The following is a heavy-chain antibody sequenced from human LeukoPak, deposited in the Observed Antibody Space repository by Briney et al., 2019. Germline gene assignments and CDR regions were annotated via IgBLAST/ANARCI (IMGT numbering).Heavy chain of an antibody. V-gene: IGHV1-3*01. Sequence: GASVKVSCKASGYTFTSYAMHWVRQAPGQRLEWMGWINAGNGNTKYSQKFQGRVTITRDTSASTAYMELSSLRSEDTAVYYCARSIVVVVAATDYYYGMDVWGQGTTVTISS. CDR2: INAGNGNT. J-gene: IGHJ6*02. CDR3: ARSIVVVVAATDYYYGMDV. D-gene: IGHD2-15*01. CDR1: GYTFTSYA.